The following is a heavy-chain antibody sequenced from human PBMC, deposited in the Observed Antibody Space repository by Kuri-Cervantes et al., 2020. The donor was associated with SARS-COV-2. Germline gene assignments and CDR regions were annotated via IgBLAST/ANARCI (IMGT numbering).Heavy chain of an antibody. CDR3: ARGGGSYYYFDY. CDR1: GYTLTELS. Sequence: ASVKVSCKVSGYTLTELSMHWVRQAPGKGLEWMGGFDPEDGETIYAQKYQGRVTMTEDTSTDTAYMELRSLRSDDTAVYYCARGGGSYYYFDYWGQGTLVTVSS. J-gene: IGHJ4*02. CDR2: FDPEDGET. D-gene: IGHD1-26*01. V-gene: IGHV1-24*01.